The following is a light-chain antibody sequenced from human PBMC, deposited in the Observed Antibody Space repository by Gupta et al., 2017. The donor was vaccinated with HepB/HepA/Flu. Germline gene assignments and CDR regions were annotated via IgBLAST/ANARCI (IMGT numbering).Light chain of an antibody. CDR1: QNIDSY. CDR3: QQTDNLPKT. V-gene: IGKV1-39*01. CDR2: GAS. Sequence: DIQMTQSPSSLSASVGDRVNITCRASQNIDSYLNWYQQTPGKAPKLLIYGASSLQGGGPSRFSGSGSGTDFTLTVSSLQPEDFATYYCQQTDNLPKTFGHGTKVAFK. J-gene: IGKJ3*01.